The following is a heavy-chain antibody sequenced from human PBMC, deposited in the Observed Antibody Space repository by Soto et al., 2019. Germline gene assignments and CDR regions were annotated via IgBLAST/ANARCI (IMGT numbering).Heavy chain of an antibody. CDR3: AHRVLRTVFGLVTTTAIYFDF. Sequence: QITLNESGPPVVRPTETLTLTCRFSGFSLTTSGVGVGWIRQSPGKAPEWLALIYWDDDKRYSASLKSRLTLTKDTSKNQVVLTVSDLDPTDTATYYCAHRVLRTVFGLVTTTAIYFDFWGQGTPVAVSS. CDR2: IYWDDDK. D-gene: IGHD3-3*01. J-gene: IGHJ4*02. CDR1: GFSLTTSGVG. V-gene: IGHV2-5*02.